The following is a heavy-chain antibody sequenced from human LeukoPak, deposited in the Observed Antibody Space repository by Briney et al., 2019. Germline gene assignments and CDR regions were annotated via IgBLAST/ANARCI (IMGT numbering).Heavy chain of an antibody. D-gene: IGHD6-6*01. J-gene: IGHJ6*03. CDR3: ARAISSSGFDYYYYMDV. CDR2: IIPIFGTA. CDR1: GGTFSSYA. Sequence: SVKVSCKASGGTFSSYAISWVRQAPGQGLEWMGGIIPIFGTANYAQKFQGRVTITADESTSTAYMELSSLRSEDTAVYYCARAISSSGFDYYYYMDVWGQGTTVTVSS. V-gene: IGHV1-69*13.